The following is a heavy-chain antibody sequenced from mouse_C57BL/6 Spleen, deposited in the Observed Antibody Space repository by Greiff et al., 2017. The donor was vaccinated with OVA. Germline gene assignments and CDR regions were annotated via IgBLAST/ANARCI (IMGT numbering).Heavy chain of an antibody. Sequence: QVQLQQPGAELVKPGASVKLSCKASGYTFTSYWMHWVKQRPGRGLERIGRIDPNSGGTKYNEKFKSKATLTVDKPSSTAYMPLSSLTSEDSAVYYCARDYGSIYWYFDVWGTGTTVTVSS. V-gene: IGHV1-72*01. CDR3: ARDYGSIYWYFDV. CDR1: GYTFTSYW. D-gene: IGHD1-1*01. J-gene: IGHJ1*03. CDR2: IDPNSGGT.